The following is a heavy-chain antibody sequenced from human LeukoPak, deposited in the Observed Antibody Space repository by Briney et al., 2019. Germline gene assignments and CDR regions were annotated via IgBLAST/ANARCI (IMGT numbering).Heavy chain of an antibody. CDR1: GFTFSSYS. Sequence: GGSQRLSCAASGFTFSSYSMNWVSQAPGKGLEWVSYISSSSSTIYYADSVKGRFTISRDNAKNSLYLQMNSLRDEDTAVYYCASAGNTEFDYWGQGTLVTVSS. CDR2: ISSSSSTI. CDR3: ASAGNTEFDY. D-gene: IGHD5-18*01. V-gene: IGHV3-48*02. J-gene: IGHJ4*02.